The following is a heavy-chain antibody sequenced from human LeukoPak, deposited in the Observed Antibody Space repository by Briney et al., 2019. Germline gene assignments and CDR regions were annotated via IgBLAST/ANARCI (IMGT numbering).Heavy chain of an antibody. J-gene: IGHJ4*02. CDR2: ISYDGTNQ. D-gene: IGHD5-18*01. V-gene: IGHV3-30-3*01. CDR3: ARVGGYSFGLGGGLDS. CDR1: GFTFSSYA. Sequence: GGSPRLSCAASGFTFSSYAMYWVRQAPGKGLEWVAVISYDGTNQYYADSVKGRFTVSRDNSKNTLYLQMNSLRAEDTAAFYCARVGGYSFGLGGGLDSWGQGTLVTVSS.